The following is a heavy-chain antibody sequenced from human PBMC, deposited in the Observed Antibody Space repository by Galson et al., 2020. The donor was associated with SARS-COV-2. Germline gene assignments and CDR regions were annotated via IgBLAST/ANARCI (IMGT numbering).Heavy chain of an antibody. CDR3: ARHRETYDWLDP. Sequence: TLSLTCVVSGHSISSGYFWGWIRQPPGQGLEWIGIIHHSGKTYYNPSLKSRVTISVDTSKNQFSVRLNSVTAADTAVYYCARHRETYDWLDPWGQGTLVTVSS. CDR1: GHSISSGYF. CDR2: IHHSGKT. J-gene: IGHJ5*02. V-gene: IGHV4-38-2*01. D-gene: IGHD2-2*01.